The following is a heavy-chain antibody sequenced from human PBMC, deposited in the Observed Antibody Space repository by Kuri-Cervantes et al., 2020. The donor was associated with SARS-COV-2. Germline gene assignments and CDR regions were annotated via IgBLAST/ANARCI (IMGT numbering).Heavy chain of an antibody. V-gene: IGHV3-21*01. Sequence: GESLKISCAASGFTFSSYSMNWVRQAPGKGLEWVSSISSSSSYIYYADSVKDRFTISRDNAKNSLYLQMNSLRAEDTAVYYCARDRIPLIPGGMDVWGQGTTVTVSS. J-gene: IGHJ6*02. D-gene: IGHD1-14*01. CDR3: ARDRIPLIPGGMDV. CDR1: GFTFSSYS. CDR2: ISSSSSYI.